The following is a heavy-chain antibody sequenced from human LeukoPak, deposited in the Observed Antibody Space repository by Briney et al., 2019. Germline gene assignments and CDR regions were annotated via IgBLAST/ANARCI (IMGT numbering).Heavy chain of an antibody. J-gene: IGHJ6*03. D-gene: IGHD6-13*01. V-gene: IGHV3-66*01. CDR2: IYSGGST. CDR3: ARAASYSGYYMDV. Sequence: GGSLRLSCAASGFTVSSNYMSWVRQAPGKGLEWVSVIYSGGSTYYADSVKGRFTISRDNSKNTLYLQMNSLRAEDTAVYYCARAASYSGYYMDVWGKGTTVTVSS. CDR1: GFTVSSNY.